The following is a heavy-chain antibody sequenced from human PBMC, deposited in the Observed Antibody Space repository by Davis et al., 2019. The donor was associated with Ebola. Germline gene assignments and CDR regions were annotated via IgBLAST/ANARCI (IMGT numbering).Heavy chain of an antibody. CDR2: ISGSGGST. CDR1: GFTYSSYA. Sequence: GESLKISCAASGFTYSSYAMSWVRQATGKGLEWVSAISGSGGSTYYADSVKGRFTISRDNSKNTLYLQMNSLRAEDTAIYYCAKDKNYDFWSGYPHDAFDIWGQGTMVTVSS. D-gene: IGHD3-3*01. J-gene: IGHJ3*02. V-gene: IGHV3-23*01. CDR3: AKDKNYDFWSGYPHDAFDI.